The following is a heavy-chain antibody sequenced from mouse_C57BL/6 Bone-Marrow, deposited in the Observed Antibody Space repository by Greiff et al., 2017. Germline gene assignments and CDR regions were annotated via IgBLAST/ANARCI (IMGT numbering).Heavy chain of an antibody. CDR1: GFTFSSYT. Sequence: EVMLVASGGGLVKPGGSLKLSCAASGFTFSSYTMSWVRQTPGKRLQWVAAIRGGGGNTYYPASVKGRFNISRDNDKNILYLQMSSLRSEDTALYYCSRQVTTVLATKYFDVWGTGTTVTVSS. V-gene: IGHV5-9*01. CDR2: IRGGGGNT. D-gene: IGHD1-1*01. CDR3: SRQVTTVLATKYFDV. J-gene: IGHJ1*03.